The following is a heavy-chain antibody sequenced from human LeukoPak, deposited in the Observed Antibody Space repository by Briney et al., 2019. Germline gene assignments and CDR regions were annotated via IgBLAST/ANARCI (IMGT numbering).Heavy chain of an antibody. CDR2: ISGSGGST. Sequence: GGSLRLSCAASGFTFSSYGMSWVRQAPGKGLEWVSAISGSGGSTYYADSVKGRFTISRDNSKNTLYLQMNSLRAEDTAVYYCAKATRGPSDAFDIWGQGTMVTVSS. CDR3: AKATRGPSDAFDI. CDR1: GFTFSSYG. D-gene: IGHD1-26*01. J-gene: IGHJ3*02. V-gene: IGHV3-23*01.